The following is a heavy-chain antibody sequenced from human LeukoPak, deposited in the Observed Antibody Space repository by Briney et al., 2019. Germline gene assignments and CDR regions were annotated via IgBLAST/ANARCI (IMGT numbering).Heavy chain of an antibody. CDR1: GGSISSFY. Sequence: PSETLSLTCTVSGGSISSFYWSWIRQPPGKGLEWIGYIYYSGSTNYNPSLKSRVTISVDTSKNQFSLKLSSVTAADTAVYYCARHGTSGTNLNWFDHWGQGTLVTVSS. CDR2: IYYSGST. V-gene: IGHV4-59*01. CDR3: ARHGTSGTNLNWFDH. J-gene: IGHJ5*02. D-gene: IGHD1-1*01.